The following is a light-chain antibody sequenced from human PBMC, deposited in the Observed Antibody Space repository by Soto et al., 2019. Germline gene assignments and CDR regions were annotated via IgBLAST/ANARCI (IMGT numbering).Light chain of an antibody. V-gene: IGKV3-20*01. CDR3: EQYGGSSLYS. CDR1: QSVSSSL. CDR2: DAS. Sequence: ESALTQSPGTLSLSPGERATLSCTASQSVSSSLLAWYQQKPGQAPRLLIYDASTRATGIPDRFSGSRSATDFTLTIGRLEPEDFAVYYCEQYGGSSLYSFGQGTGLEIK. J-gene: IGKJ2*03.